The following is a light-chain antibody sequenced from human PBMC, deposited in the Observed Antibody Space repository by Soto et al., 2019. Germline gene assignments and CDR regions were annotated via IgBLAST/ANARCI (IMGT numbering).Light chain of an antibody. J-gene: IGKJ1*01. CDR3: QQYGSSPWT. V-gene: IGKV3-20*01. Sequence: EIVLTQSPGTLSLSPGERATLSCRASQSVSSSYLAWYQQKPGQAPRLLLYGASSRATGIPDRFSGSGSGTDFTLTISRLEPEDFSVYYCQQYGSSPWTFRQGTKVDIK. CDR2: GAS. CDR1: QSVSSSY.